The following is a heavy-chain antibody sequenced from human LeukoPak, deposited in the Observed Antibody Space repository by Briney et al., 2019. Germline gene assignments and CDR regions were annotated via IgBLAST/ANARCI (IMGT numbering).Heavy chain of an antibody. CDR2: ISGSGGST. CDR1: GFTFNTYT. CDR3: AKDPPMYGLGYFDY. V-gene: IGHV3-23*01. Sequence: PGGSLRLSCAASGFTFNTYTMNWVRQAPGKGLEWVSAISGSGGSTYYADSVKGRFTISRDNSKNTLYLQMNSLRAEDTAVYYCAKDPPMYGLGYFDYWGQGTLVTVSS. J-gene: IGHJ4*02. D-gene: IGHD3-10*02.